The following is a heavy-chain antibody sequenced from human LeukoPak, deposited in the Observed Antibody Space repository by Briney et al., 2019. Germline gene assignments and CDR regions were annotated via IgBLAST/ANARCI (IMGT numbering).Heavy chain of an antibody. D-gene: IGHD2-15*01. V-gene: IGHV1-2*02. CDR3: ARPYCSGGSCHDYFDY. J-gene: IGHJ4*02. CDR1: GYTFTSYY. CDR2: INPNSGGT. Sequence: ASVKVSCKASGYTFTSYYMHWVRQAPGQGLEWMGWINPNSGGTNYAQKFQGRVTMTRDTSISTAYMELSGLTSDDTAVYYCARPYCSGGSCHDYFDYWGQGTLVTVSS.